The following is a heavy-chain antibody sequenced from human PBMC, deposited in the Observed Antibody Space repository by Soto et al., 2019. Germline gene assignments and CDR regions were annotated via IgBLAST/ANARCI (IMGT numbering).Heavy chain of an antibody. V-gene: IGHV1-18*01. CDR1: GYTFTSYG. Sequence: ASVKVSCKASGYTFTSYGISWVRHAPGQGLEWMGWISAYNGNTNYAQKLQGRVTMTRDTSTSTVYMELSSLRSEDTAVYYCARAPNSSHGPRDAFDVWGQGKMVTASS. CDR2: ISAYNGNT. CDR3: ARAPNSSHGPRDAFDV. D-gene: IGHD6-6*01. J-gene: IGHJ3*01.